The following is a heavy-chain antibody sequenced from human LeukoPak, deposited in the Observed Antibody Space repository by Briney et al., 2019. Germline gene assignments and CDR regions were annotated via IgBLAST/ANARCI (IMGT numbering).Heavy chain of an antibody. V-gene: IGHV4-59*01. D-gene: IGHD3-22*01. J-gene: IGHJ5*02. CDR3: ARAGYYYDSMGET. CDR1: GGSISTYY. CDR2: IYYSGST. Sequence: PSETRSLTCLVSGGSISTYYWNWIRQPPGKGLEWIGYIYYSGSTKYNPSLKSRVNMSVDSSNNLFTLNLTSVTAADTGVYFCARAGYYYDSMGETWGQGILVTVSS.